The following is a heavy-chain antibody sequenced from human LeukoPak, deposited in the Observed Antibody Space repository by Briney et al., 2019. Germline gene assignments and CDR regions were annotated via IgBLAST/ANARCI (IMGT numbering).Heavy chain of an antibody. V-gene: IGHV4-59*08. J-gene: IGHJ4*02. CDR3: ARQESSYGSGSYFDY. D-gene: IGHD3-10*01. CDR2: ISYSGST. CDR1: GGSIGTYY. Sequence: PSETLSLTCTVSGGSIGTYYWTWIRQPPGKGLEWIGSISYSGSTNYSPSLEGRVTMSVDTSKNQFSLKLTSVTAADTAVYFCARQESSYGSGSYFDYWGQGILVTVSS.